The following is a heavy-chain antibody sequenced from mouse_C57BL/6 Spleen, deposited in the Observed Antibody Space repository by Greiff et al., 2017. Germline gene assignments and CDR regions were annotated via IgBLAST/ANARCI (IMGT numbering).Heavy chain of an antibody. D-gene: IGHD1-1*01. CDR1: GFSLTSYG. J-gene: IGHJ4*01. CDR3: ARNDGSSYGYYAMDY. Sequence: QVQLKESGPGLVQPSQSLSITCTVSGFSLTSYGVHWVRQSPGKGLEWLGVIWSGGSTDYNAAFISRLSISKDNSKSQVFFKMNSLQADDTAIYYCARNDGSSYGYYAMDYWGQGTSVTVSA. CDR2: IWSGGST. V-gene: IGHV2-2*01.